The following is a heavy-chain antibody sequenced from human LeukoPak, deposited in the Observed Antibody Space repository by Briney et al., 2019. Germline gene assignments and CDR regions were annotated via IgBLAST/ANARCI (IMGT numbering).Heavy chain of an antibody. CDR1: GYTFTGYY. Sequence: GASVKVSCKASGYTFTGYYMHWVRQAPGQGLEWMGRINPNSGGTNYAQKFQGRVTMTRDTSISTAYMELSRLRSDDTAVYYCAGSPEYGDSPYFDYWGQGTLVTVSS. D-gene: IGHD4-17*01. J-gene: IGHJ4*02. V-gene: IGHV1-2*06. CDR3: AGSPEYGDSPYFDY. CDR2: INPNSGGT.